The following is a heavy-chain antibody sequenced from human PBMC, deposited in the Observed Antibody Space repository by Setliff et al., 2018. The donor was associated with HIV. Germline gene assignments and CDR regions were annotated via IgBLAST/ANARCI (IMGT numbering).Heavy chain of an antibody. V-gene: IGHV3-48*03. CDR2: ISSSGSTT. Sequence: GGSLRLSCAASGFTFSNYEMNWVRQAPGKGLEWVSYISSSGSTTYYADSVKGRFTISRDNAKNSLYREMNSLTAEDTAVYYCARHEPGWYALSGGRYFDYWGQGTLVTVSS. J-gene: IGHJ4*02. D-gene: IGHD6-19*01. CDR1: GFTFSNYE. CDR3: ARHEPGWYALSGGRYFDY.